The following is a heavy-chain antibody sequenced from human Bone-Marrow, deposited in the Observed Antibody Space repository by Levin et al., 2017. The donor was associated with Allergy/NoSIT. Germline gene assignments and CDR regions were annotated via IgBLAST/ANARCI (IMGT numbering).Heavy chain of an antibody. J-gene: IGHJ2*01. CDR2: FSSTSSTTI. CDR1: GFTFSSYS. V-gene: IGHV3-48*02. CDR3: ARGVGWGGWYFDL. Sequence: GGSLRLSCAASGFTFSSYSMNWVRQAPGKGLEWVSYFSSTSSTTIYYADSVRGRFTISRDNAKNSLYLQMNSLRDEDTAVYYCARGVGWGGWYFDLWGRGTLVTVSS. D-gene: IGHD6-19*01.